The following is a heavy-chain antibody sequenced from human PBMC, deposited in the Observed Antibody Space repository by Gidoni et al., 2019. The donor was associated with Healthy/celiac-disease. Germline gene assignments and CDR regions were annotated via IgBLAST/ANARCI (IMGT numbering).Heavy chain of an antibody. V-gene: IGHV3-30*01. J-gene: IGHJ6*02. CDR3: ARDRMAARPYYYYYGMDV. CDR1: GFTFSSYA. CDR2: ISYDGSNK. D-gene: IGHD6-6*01. Sequence: QVQLVESGGGVVEPGRSLRLPCAASGFTFSSYARHWVRLPPGKGIEWVAVISYDGSNKCYADYVKSRFTISRDNSKNTLYLQMNSLRAEDTAGYYCARDRMAARPYYYYYGMDVWGQGTTVTVSS.